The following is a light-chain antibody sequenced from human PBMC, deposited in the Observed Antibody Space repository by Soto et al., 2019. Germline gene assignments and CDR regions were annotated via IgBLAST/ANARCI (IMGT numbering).Light chain of an antibody. Sequence: DIQMTQSPSVMSASVGDRVTITCRASQGINSYLAWFQQKPGQLPKRLIYAASDLESGIPARFRGSGFGTEFTLTIRSLQSEDFATYYCLQYSGYVLAFGGGTQVQIK. CDR2: AAS. J-gene: IGKJ4*01. V-gene: IGKV1-17*03. CDR3: LQYSGYVLA. CDR1: QGINSY.